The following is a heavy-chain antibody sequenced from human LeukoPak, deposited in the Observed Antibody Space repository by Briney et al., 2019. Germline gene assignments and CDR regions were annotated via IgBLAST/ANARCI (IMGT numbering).Heavy chain of an antibody. Sequence: SVKVSCKASGGTFSSCAISWVRQAPGQGLEWMGRIIPIFGTANYAQKFQGRVTITTDESTSTAYMELSSLRSEDTAVYYCARDQAITMIVDRAFDIWGQGTMVTVSS. CDR1: GGTFSSCA. J-gene: IGHJ3*02. CDR3: ARDQAITMIVDRAFDI. CDR2: IIPIFGTA. V-gene: IGHV1-69*05. D-gene: IGHD3-22*01.